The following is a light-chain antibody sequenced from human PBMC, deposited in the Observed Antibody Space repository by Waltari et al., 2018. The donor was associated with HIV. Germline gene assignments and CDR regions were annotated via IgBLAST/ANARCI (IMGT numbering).Light chain of an antibody. J-gene: IGKJ1*01. CDR2: KAS. Sequence: DIQMTQSRSALSAFVGDRIPITSRASESVSSWVACYEQRPGEAPKLLIYKASSLESGVPSGFSGSGSGTEFTLTISSLQPDDLATYYCQQYNDYPPTFGQGTKVEIK. CDR1: ESVSSW. V-gene: IGKV1-5*03. CDR3: QQYNDYPPT.